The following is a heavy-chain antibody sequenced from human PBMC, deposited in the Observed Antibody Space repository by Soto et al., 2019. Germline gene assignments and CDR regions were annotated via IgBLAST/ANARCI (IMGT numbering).Heavy chain of an antibody. D-gene: IGHD6-19*01. CDR2: IYYSGST. Sequence: QVQLQESGPGLVKPSEALFLTCTVSGGSISSYYWSWIRQPPGKGLEWIGYIYYSGSTNYNPSLESRVLISVDTSKNQSPLMRSSVTGADPAVYYCTRRYSSGIDFWGQGTLVSVSS. CDR1: GGSISSYY. V-gene: IGHV4-59*08. CDR3: TRRYSSGIDF. J-gene: IGHJ4*02.